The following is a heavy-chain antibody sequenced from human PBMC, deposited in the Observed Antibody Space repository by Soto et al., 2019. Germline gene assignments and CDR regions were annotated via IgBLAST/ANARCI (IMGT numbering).Heavy chain of an antibody. V-gene: IGHV4-34*01. Sequence: LSLTCPVYGGSFSGYYWSCIRQPPGKGLEWIGEINHSGSTNYNPSLKSRVTISVDTSKNQFSLKLSSVTAADTAVYYCARGPYYDILTGYSDYYYYYMDVWGKGTTVTVSS. D-gene: IGHD3-9*01. CDR2: INHSGST. CDR3: ARGPYYDILTGYSDYYYYYMDV. J-gene: IGHJ6*03. CDR1: GGSFSGYY.